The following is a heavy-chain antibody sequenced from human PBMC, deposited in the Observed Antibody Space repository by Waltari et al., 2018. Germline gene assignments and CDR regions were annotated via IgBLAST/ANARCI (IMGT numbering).Heavy chain of an antibody. V-gene: IGHV4-39*07. CDR3: ARDRVGPVLRYFDWLPGFDY. CDR1: GGSISSSSYY. D-gene: IGHD3-9*01. Sequence: QLQLQESGPGLVKPSETLSLTCTVSGGSISSSSYYWGWIRQPPGKGLEWIGSIYYSGSTYYNPSLKSRVTISVDTSKNQFSLKLSSVTAADTAVYYCARDRVGPVLRYFDWLPGFDYWGQGTLVTVSS. J-gene: IGHJ4*02. CDR2: IYYSGST.